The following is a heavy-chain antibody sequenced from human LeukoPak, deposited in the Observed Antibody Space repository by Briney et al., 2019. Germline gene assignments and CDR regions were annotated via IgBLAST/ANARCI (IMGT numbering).Heavy chain of an antibody. CDR2: ISSNGGST. D-gene: IGHD1-7*01. CDR1: GFTFSSYA. Sequence: GGSLRLSCAASGFTFSSYAMHWVRQAPGKGLEYVSSISSNGGSTYYANSVKGRFTISRDNSKNTLYLQMNSLRAEDTAVYYCAKVLVGTTCFEYWGQGTLVTVSS. CDR3: AKVLVGTTCFEY. V-gene: IGHV3-64*01. J-gene: IGHJ4*02.